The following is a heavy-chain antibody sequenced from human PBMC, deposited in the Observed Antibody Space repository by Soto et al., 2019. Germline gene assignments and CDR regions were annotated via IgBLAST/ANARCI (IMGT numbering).Heavy chain of an antibody. D-gene: IGHD2-21*01. CDR1: GGSFSGYY. J-gene: IGHJ5*02. Sequence: SETLSLTCAVYGGSFSGYYWSWIRQPPGKGLEWIGEINHSGSTNYNPSLKSRVTISVDTSKNQFSLRLNSVTAADTAVYFCASSKYDVVAGSVWFDPWGQGTLVTVSS. V-gene: IGHV4-34*01. CDR3: ASSKYDVVAGSVWFDP. CDR2: INHSGST.